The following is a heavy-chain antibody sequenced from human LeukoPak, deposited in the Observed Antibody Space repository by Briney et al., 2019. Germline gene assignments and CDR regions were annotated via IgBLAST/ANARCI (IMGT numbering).Heavy chain of an antibody. V-gene: IGHV3-7*03. J-gene: IGHJ4*02. CDR2: IKQDGSEK. Sequence: GGSLRLSCVASGFTFSSRDWMTWVRQAPGKGLEWVANIKQDGSEKNYVDSVKGRFTISRDNAKNSLYLQMNSLRAEDTAVYYCARGHQSSSSGWYGDFDYWGQGTLVTVSS. D-gene: IGHD6-19*01. CDR1: GFTFSSRDW. CDR3: ARGHQSSSSGWYGDFDY.